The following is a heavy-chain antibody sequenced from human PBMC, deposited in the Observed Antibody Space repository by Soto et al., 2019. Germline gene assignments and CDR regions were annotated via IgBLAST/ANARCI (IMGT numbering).Heavy chain of an antibody. Sequence: QVQLVESGGGVVQPGRSLRLSCAASGFTFSNFGMHWVRQAPGKGLEWMAVISYDGRNKYYADSVRGRFTISRDNSKNTLYLQMNSLRAEDTAVYYCSKGNYYDTRLAFDYWGQGTLITVSS. CDR2: ISYDGRNK. CDR1: GFTFSNFG. D-gene: IGHD3-22*01. J-gene: IGHJ4*02. V-gene: IGHV3-30*18. CDR3: SKGNYYDTRLAFDY.